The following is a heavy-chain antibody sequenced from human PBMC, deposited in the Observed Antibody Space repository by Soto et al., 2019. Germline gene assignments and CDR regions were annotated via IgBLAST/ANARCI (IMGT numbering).Heavy chain of an antibody. Sequence: QVHLLESGPGLVKPSQTLSLTCSVSGDSISTVDYFWAWIRQPPGQALEYIGYIYKSTTTYYNPSFESRVAISLDTSKSQFSLTVTSVTAADTPVYFCARGRYCLTGRCFPNWFDSWGQGTLVTVSS. V-gene: IGHV4-30-4*01. CDR2: IYKSTTT. CDR1: GDSISTVDYF. D-gene: IGHD2-15*01. J-gene: IGHJ5*01. CDR3: ARGRYCLTGRCFPNWFDS.